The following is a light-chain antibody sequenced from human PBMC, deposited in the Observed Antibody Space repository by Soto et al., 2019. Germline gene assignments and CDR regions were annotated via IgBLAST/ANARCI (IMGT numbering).Light chain of an antibody. CDR1: QSAGNF. J-gene: IGKJ5*01. CDR2: YIS. V-gene: IGKV3D-15*01. CDR3: QQHNQSPIT. Sequence: EIVMTQSPSTLAVSPGETASLSCRASQSAGNFLAWYQQKPGQAPRLLIYYISTRATGIPARFSGSGSGTEFTLTINSLQSEDSEVYYCQQHNQSPITFGQGTRLENK.